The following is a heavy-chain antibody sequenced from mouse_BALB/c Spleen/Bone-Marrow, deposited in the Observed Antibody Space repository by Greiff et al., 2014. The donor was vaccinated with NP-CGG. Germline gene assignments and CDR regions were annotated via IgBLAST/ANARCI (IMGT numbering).Heavy chain of an antibody. V-gene: IGHV1S30*01. Sequence: VQLQQPGPELVKPGPSVKISCKASGYSFTGYYMHWVKQSHGKGLEWIGEINPYNGGTSYNQKFKGKATLTVDTSSSTAFMELHSLTSEDSLVYYCARQLYGNYAYWGQGTLVTVSA. CDR3: ARQLYGNYAY. CDR1: GYSFTGYY. CDR2: INPYNGGT. J-gene: IGHJ3*01. D-gene: IGHD2-10*02.